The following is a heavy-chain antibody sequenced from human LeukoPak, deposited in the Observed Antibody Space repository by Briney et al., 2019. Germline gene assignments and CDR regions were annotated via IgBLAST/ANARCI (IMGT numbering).Heavy chain of an antibody. Sequence: SETLSLTCTVSGGSISSGDYYWSWIRQPPGKGLEWIGYIYYSGSTYYNPSLKSRVTISVDTSKSQFSLKLSSVTAADTAVYYCARVVGGQWLAFDYWGQGTLVTVSS. V-gene: IGHV4-30-4*08. CDR3: ARVVGGQWLAFDY. D-gene: IGHD6-19*01. J-gene: IGHJ4*02. CDR1: GGSISSGDYY. CDR2: IYYSGST.